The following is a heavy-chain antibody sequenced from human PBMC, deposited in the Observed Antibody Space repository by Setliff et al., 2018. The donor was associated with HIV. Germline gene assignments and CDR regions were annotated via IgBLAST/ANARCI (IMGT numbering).Heavy chain of an antibody. CDR2: IYYSDSI. D-gene: IGHD2-8*02. V-gene: IGHV4-61*01. CDR3: TVYNTGSSKDHY. CDR1: GGSISSANYY. Sequence: SETLSLTCTVSGGSISSANYYWSWIRQPPGKGLEWIGSIYYSDSINYNPSLKSRVTISVDTSKNQFSLKLSSVTAADTAVYYCTVYNTGSSKDHYWGQGTPVTVSS. J-gene: IGHJ4*02.